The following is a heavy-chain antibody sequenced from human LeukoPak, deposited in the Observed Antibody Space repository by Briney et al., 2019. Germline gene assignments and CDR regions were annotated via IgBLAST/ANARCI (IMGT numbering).Heavy chain of an antibody. Sequence: PSETLTLTCTVSGGSISSYYWSWIRQPAGKGLEWIGRIYTSGSTNYNPSLKSRVTMSVDTSKNQFSLKLSSVTAADTAVYYCARDPYYDSSGPFDYWGQGTLVTVSS. V-gene: IGHV4-4*07. J-gene: IGHJ4*02. CDR1: GGSISSYY. D-gene: IGHD3-22*01. CDR3: ARDPYYDSSGPFDY. CDR2: IYTSGST.